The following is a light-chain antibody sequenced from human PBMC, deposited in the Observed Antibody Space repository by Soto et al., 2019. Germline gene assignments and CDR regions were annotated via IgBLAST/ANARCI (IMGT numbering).Light chain of an antibody. Sequence: EIVLTQSPGTLSLSPGERATLSCRASQSVTKSLAWYQQKPGQAPRLLIYGASSRATGIPDRFSGSGSGTDFTLTINSLQPEDFATYFCQQSNSSPYTFGQGTRLEIK. J-gene: IGKJ2*01. CDR3: QQSNSSPYT. V-gene: IGKV3-20*01. CDR2: GAS. CDR1: QSVTKS.